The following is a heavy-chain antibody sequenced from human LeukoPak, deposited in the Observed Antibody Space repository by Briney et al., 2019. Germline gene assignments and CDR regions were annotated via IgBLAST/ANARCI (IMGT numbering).Heavy chain of an antibody. J-gene: IGHJ6*02. CDR2: ISYDGSNK. V-gene: IGHV3-30*18. D-gene: IGHD3-22*01. Sequence: GGSLILSCAASGFTFRSYGMHWVRQAPGKGLEWVAVISYDGSNKYYADSVRGRFIISRDNSKNTLYLQMNSLRADDTAVYYCAKQALDKRASGMDGWGQGTTVTVSS. CDR3: AKQALDKRASGMDG. CDR1: GFTFRSYG.